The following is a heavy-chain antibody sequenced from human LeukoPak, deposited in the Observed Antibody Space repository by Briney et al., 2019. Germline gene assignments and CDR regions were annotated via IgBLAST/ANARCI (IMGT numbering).Heavy chain of an antibody. CDR2: ISWNSGSI. J-gene: IGHJ6*02. Sequence: GGSLRLSCAASGFTFDDYAMHGVRQAPGKGLEWGSGISWNSGSIVYADSVKGGFTISRENAKNSLYLQMNSLRAEDTALYYCAKDKDKGYGMDVWGQGTTVTVSS. V-gene: IGHV3-9*01. CDR3: AKDKDKGYGMDV. CDR1: GFTFDDYA.